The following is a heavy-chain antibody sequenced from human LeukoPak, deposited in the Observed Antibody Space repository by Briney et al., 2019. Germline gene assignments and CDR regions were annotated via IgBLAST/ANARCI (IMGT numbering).Heavy chain of an antibody. J-gene: IGHJ3*02. D-gene: IGHD4-17*01. Sequence: PGGSLRLSCAASGFTFSITSMTWVRQTPGKGLEWVSVIFRGDITNNSDSVKGRFTISRDKSKNTLYLQMNSLRAEDTAVYYCARVDYGDYGSAFDIWGQGTMVTVSS. V-gene: IGHV3-66*02. CDR3: ARVDYGDYGSAFDI. CDR2: IFRGDIT. CDR1: GFTFSITS.